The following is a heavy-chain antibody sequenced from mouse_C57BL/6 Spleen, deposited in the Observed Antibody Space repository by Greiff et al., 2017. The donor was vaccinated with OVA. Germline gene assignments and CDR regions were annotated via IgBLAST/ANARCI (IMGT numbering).Heavy chain of an antibody. J-gene: IGHJ2*01. V-gene: IGHV1-80*01. CDR1: GYAFSSYW. Sequence: QVQLQQSGAELVKPGASVKISCKASGYAFSSYWMNWVKQRPGKGLEWIGQIYPGDGDTNYNGKFKGKATLTADKSSSTAYMQLSSLTSEDSAVYFCAREDYGNYGYFDYWGQGTTLTVSS. CDR3: AREDYGNYGYFDY. CDR2: IYPGDGDT. D-gene: IGHD2-1*01.